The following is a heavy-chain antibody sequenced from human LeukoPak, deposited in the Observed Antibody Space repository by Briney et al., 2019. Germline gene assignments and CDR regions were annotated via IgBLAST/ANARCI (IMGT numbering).Heavy chain of an antibody. V-gene: IGHV4-30-2*01. Sequence: SETLSLTCTVSGGSISSGGYYWSWIRQPPGKGLEWIGYIYHSGSTYYNPSLKSRVTISVDTSKNQFSLKLSSVTAADTAVYYCARSSSSWPEYFQHWGQGTLVTVSS. CDR3: ARSSSSWPEYFQH. CDR2: IYHSGST. D-gene: IGHD6-13*01. J-gene: IGHJ1*01. CDR1: GGSISSGGYY.